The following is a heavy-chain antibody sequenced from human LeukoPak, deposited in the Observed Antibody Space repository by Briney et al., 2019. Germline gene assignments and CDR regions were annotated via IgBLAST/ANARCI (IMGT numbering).Heavy chain of an antibody. CDR2: ISSSGSTI. CDR1: GFTFSSYE. Sequence: GGSLRLSCAASGFTFSSYEMNWVRQAPGKGLEWVSYISSSGSTIYYADSVKGRFTISRDNAKNSLHLQMNSLRAEDTAVYYCARDCGGGSCYGPYDAFDIWGQGTMVTVSS. J-gene: IGHJ3*02. V-gene: IGHV3-48*03. CDR3: ARDCGGGSCYGPYDAFDI. D-gene: IGHD2-15*01.